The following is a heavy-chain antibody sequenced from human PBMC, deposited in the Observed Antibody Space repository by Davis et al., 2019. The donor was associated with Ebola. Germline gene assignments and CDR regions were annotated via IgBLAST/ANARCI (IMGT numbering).Heavy chain of an antibody. D-gene: IGHD2-2*01. V-gene: IGHV3-15*01. J-gene: IGHJ3*02. CDR2: IKSKTDGGTT. CDR1: GFTFSNAW. Sequence: GESLKISCAASGFTFSNAWMSWVRQAPGKGLEWVGRIKSKTDGGTTDYAAPVKGRFTISRDDSKNTLYLQMNSLKTEDTAVYYCTTHRAVVPASDIWGQGTMVTVSS. CDR3: TTHRAVVPASDI.